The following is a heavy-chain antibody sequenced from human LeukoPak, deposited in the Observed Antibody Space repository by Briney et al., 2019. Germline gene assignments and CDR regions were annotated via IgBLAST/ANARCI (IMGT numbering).Heavy chain of an antibody. V-gene: IGHV3-30*02. Sequence: SGGSLRLSCAASAFTFSSYGMHWVRQAPGKGLEWVAFIRYDGSNKYYADSVKGRFTISRDNSKNTLYLQMNSLRAEDTAVYYCAKDAPGYYGSGSYYFAYWGQGTLVTVSS. J-gene: IGHJ4*02. D-gene: IGHD3-10*01. CDR2: IRYDGSNK. CDR1: AFTFSSYG. CDR3: AKDAPGYYGSGSYYFAY.